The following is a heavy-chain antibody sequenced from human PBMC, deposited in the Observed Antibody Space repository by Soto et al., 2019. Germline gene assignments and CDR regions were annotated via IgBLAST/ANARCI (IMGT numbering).Heavy chain of an antibody. CDR3: ETSVNRRFDF. CDR1: AFTIRIYA. V-gene: IGHV3-30-3*01. Sequence: RLRCPVAAFTIRIYAMHLVREAPGKGLESVAVISYDGSNKYYADSVKGGFTISRDNPKNTLYLQMNSLRAEYMAGYYCETSVNRRFDFRG. CDR2: ISYDGSNK. J-gene: IGHJ5*01.